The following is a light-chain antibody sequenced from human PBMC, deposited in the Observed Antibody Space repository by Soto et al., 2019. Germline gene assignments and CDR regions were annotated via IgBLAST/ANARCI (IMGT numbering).Light chain of an antibody. CDR2: SAS. CDR3: QQSYSTPPT. Sequence: DIQMTQSPSSLSASVGDRVTITCRASQRINNHLNWYQQKGGKAPKLLIYSASSLQSGVPSRFSGSGSGTDFTLSISSLQPEDFATYYCQQSYSTPPTFGQGTKVEL. J-gene: IGKJ1*01. V-gene: IGKV1-39*01. CDR1: QRINNH.